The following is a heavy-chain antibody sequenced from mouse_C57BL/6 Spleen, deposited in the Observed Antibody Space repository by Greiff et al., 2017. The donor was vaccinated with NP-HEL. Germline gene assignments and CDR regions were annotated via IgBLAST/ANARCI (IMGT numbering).Heavy chain of an antibody. J-gene: IGHJ1*03. CDR3: ARGMGYDGYLYWYFDV. V-gene: IGHV1-53*01. CDR1: GYTFTSYW. Sequence: QVQLQQSGTELVKPGASVKLSCKASGYTFTSYWMHWVKQRPGQGLEWIGNINPSNGGTNYNEKFKSKATLTVDNSSSTAYMQLSSLTSEDSAVYYCARGMGYDGYLYWYFDVWGTGTTVTVSS. CDR2: INPSNGGT. D-gene: IGHD2-3*01.